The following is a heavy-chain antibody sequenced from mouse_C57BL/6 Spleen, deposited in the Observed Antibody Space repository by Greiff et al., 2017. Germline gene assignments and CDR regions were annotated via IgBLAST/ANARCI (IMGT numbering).Heavy chain of an antibody. D-gene: IGHD2-4*01. J-gene: IGHJ4*01. V-gene: IGHV5-16*01. CDR3: ARVYDYDYYAMDY. Sequence: EVQLQESEGGLVQPGSSMKLSCTASGFTFSDYYMAWVRQVPEKGLEWVANINYDGSSTYYLDSLKSRFIISRDNAKNILYLQMSSLKSEDTATYYCARVYDYDYYAMDYWGQGASVTVSS. CDR2: INYDGSST. CDR1: GFTFSDYY.